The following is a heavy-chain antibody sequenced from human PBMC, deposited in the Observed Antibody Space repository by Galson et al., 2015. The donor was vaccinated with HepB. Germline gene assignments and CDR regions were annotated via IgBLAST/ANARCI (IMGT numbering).Heavy chain of an antibody. CDR3: ARDRGGYGIFDY. CDR1: GGSISSGGYY. V-gene: IGHV4-31*03. D-gene: IGHD5-18*01. Sequence: TLSLTCSVSGGSISSGGYYWSWIRQRPGTGLEWIGCIYYSGNTYYNPSLKSRVTISVDTSKNQFSLKLSSVTAADTAVYYCARDRGGYGIFDYWGQGALVTVSS. J-gene: IGHJ4*02. CDR2: IYYSGNT.